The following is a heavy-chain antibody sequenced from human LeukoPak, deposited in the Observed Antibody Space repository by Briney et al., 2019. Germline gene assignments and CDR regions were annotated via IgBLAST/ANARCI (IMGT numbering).Heavy chain of an antibody. V-gene: IGHV4-59*01. CDR3: ARYGDPEVGWFDP. CDR2: IYYSGFT. CDR1: GGSISSYY. J-gene: IGHJ5*02. Sequence: SSETLSLTCTVSGGSISSYYWSWIWQPPGKGLGWIGYIYYSGFTNYNPSLKSRVTMSVDTSKNQFSLKLSSVTAADTAVYYCARYGDPEVGWFDPWGQGTLVTVSS. D-gene: IGHD4-17*01.